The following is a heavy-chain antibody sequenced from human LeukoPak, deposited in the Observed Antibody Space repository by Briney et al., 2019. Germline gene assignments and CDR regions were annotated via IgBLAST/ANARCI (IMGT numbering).Heavy chain of an antibody. CDR2: ISGSGGNT. D-gene: IGHD2-2*01. CDR1: GFTLSSFH. V-gene: IGHV3-23*01. CDR3: AKGLKAGVPAALDV. Sequence: GGSLRLSCAASGFTLSSFHMSWVRQAPGKGLEWVSSISGSGGNTYYAASVEGRFTISRDYSKDTLSLQMNSLRAEDTAVYYCAKGLKAGVPAALDVWGQGTTVTVSS. J-gene: IGHJ6*02.